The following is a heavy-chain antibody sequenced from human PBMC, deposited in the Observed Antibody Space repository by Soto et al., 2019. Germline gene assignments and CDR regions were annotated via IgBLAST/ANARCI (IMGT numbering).Heavy chain of an antibody. J-gene: IGHJ4*02. CDR1: GGTFSSYS. Sequence: SVKVSCKASGGTFSSYSISWVRQAPGQGLEWMGGIIPIFGTANYAQKFQGRVTITADESTSTAYMELGSLRSEDTAVYYCARDPRRGSSWYYFDYWGQGTLVTVSS. D-gene: IGHD6-13*01. V-gene: IGHV1-69*13. CDR2: IIPIFGTA. CDR3: ARDPRRGSSWYYFDY.